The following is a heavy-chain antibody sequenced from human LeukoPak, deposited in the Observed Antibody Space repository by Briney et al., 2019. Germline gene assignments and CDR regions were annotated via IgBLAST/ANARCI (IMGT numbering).Heavy chain of an antibody. V-gene: IGHV1-18*01. CDR3: ARGPGFFFMKNRGLRY. Sequence: ASVKVSCKASGYNFTSYGLAWVRQAPGQGLEWLGWISGYNGNTNHAQNVQGRVTMTTDTSTRTAYMELRSLRSDDTAVYYCARGPGFFFMKNRGLRYWGQGPPVIVSS. CDR2: ISGYNGNT. CDR1: GYNFTSYG. D-gene: IGHD3-10*01. J-gene: IGHJ4*02.